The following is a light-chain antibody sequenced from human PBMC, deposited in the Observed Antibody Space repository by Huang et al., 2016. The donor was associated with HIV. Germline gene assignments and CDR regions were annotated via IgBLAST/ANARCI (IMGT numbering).Light chain of an antibody. J-gene: IGKJ5*01. Sequence: VLTQSPGILSLSPGERATLSCRASQRVNSGSLAWYQQKFGQAPRLLIFDASIRATGIPDRFSGSGSGTNFTRSISRLEPEDFAVYYCQQYDTSSITFGQGTRLDIK. V-gene: IGKV3-20*01. CDR3: QQYDTSSIT. CDR1: QRVNSGS. CDR2: DAS.